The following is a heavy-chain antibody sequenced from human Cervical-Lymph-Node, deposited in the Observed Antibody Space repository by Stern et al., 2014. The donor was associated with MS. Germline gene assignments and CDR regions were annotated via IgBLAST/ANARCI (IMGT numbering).Heavy chain of an antibody. Sequence: VQLVQSGAEVKKPGTSVKVSCEASGFTFTTHYMHWIRQAPGEGLKWVGMINQNSVTTIYARQFQGRVTITRDTSTSTIYMELTGLRSEDTAVYFCTRVQRERRALDHLDPWGQGTLVTVSS. CDR2: INQNSVTT. CDR1: GFTFTTHY. CDR3: TRVQRERRALDHLDP. J-gene: IGHJ5*02. V-gene: IGHV1-46*03. D-gene: IGHD1-1*01.